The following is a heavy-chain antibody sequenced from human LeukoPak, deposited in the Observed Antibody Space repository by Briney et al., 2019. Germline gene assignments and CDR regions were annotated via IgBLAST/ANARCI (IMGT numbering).Heavy chain of an antibody. CDR1: GGSFSGYY. V-gene: IGHV4-34*01. CDR3: ARHAWIQLWFSGTGHFDY. Sequence: NASETLSLTCAVYGGSFSGYYWSWIRQPPGKGLEWIGEINHSGSTNYNPSLKSRVTISVDTSKNQFSLKLSSLTAADTAVYFCARHAWIQLWFSGTGHFDYWGQGTLVTVSS. CDR2: INHSGST. J-gene: IGHJ4*02. D-gene: IGHD5-18*01.